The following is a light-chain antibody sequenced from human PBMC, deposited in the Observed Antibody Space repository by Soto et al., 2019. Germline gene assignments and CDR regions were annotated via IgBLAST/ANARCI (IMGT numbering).Light chain of an antibody. CDR2: KAS. Sequence: DIQMTQSPSTLSASVGDRVTITCRASQSISSWLAWYQKKAGKAPKLLIYKASSLESGVPSRFSGSGSGTEFTLTISSLQTDDSATYYCQQYNTYSWTFGQGTKVEIK. CDR3: QQYNTYSWT. CDR1: QSISSW. J-gene: IGKJ1*01. V-gene: IGKV1-5*03.